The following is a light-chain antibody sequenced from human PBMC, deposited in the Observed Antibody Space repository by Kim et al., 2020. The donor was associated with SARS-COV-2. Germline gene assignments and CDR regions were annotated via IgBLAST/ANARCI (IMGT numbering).Light chain of an antibody. CDR1: NIGNKN. V-gene: IGLV3-9*01. CDR3: QVWDSSIGV. J-gene: IGLJ2*01. CDR2: RDT. Sequence: SYELTQPLSVSVALGQTARITCGGNNIGNKNVHWYQQKPGQAPILVIYRDTNRPSGIPERFSGSNSGNTATLTISRAQAEDESDYYCQVWDSSIGVFGGGTQLTVL.